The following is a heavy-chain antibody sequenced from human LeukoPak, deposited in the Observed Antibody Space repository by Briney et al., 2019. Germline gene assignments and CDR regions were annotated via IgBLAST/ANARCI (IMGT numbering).Heavy chain of an antibody. CDR3: ARGGWFFDP. CDR2: IKQDGSEK. CDR1: GFTFSSYW. J-gene: IGHJ5*02. D-gene: IGHD3-10*01. V-gene: IGHV3-7*05. Sequence: GGTLRLSCAASGFTFSSYWMSWVRQAPGKGLEWVANIKQDGSEKYYVDSVKGRFTISRDNAKNSLFLQMNNLRAEDTAVYHCARGGWFFDPWGQGTLVTVSS.